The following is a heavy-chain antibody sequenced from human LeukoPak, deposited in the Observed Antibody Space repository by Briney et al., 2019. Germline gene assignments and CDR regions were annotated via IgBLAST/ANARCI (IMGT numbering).Heavy chain of an antibody. J-gene: IGHJ4*02. Sequence: PGGSLRLSCVASGFSISSSYMTWARQAPGKGLEWVSLLYSDDSAYYADSVKGRFTISRDNAKNSLYLQMNSLRAEDTAVYYCARDAGEYVDYWGQGTLVTVSS. CDR3: ARDAGEYVDY. CDR2: LYSDDSA. CDR1: GFSISSSY. V-gene: IGHV3-66*01. D-gene: IGHD2/OR15-2a*01.